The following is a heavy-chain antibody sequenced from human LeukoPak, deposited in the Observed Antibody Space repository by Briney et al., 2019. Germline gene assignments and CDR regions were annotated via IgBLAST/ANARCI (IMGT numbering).Heavy chain of an antibody. CDR3: ARSRPSGYFDY. J-gene: IGHJ4*02. D-gene: IGHD3-10*01. V-gene: IGHV4-34*01. Sequence: SETLSLTCAVYGGSFSGYYWIWIRQPPGKGLEWIGEINHSGSTNYNPSLKSRVTISVDTSKNQFSLKLSSVTAADTAVYYCARSRPSGYFDYWGQGTLVTVSS. CDR1: GGSFSGYY. CDR2: INHSGST.